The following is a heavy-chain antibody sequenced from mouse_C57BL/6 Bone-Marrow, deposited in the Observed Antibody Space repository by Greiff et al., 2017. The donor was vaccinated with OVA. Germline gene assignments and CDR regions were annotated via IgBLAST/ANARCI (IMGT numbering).Heavy chain of an antibody. V-gene: IGHV1-81*01. J-gene: IGHJ4*01. CDR2: IYPRSGNT. D-gene: IGHD4-1*01. Sequence: QVQLQQSGAELARPGASVKLSCKASGYTFTSYGISWVKQRTGQGLEWIGEIYPRSGNTYYNEKFKGKATMTADKSSSTAYMELRSLTSEDSAVYFCARLVRLGRRAMDYWGQGTSVTVSS. CDR1: GYTFTSYG. CDR3: ARLVRLGRRAMDY.